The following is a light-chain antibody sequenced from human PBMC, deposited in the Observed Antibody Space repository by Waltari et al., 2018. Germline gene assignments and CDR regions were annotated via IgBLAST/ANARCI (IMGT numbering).Light chain of an antibody. CDR3: AAWDDSLNGWV. CDR2: SNY. J-gene: IGLJ3*02. Sequence: QSVLTQPPSASGTPGQRVTISCSGSSPNIGTNTVNCDQHPPGTAPKLLFYSNYPRPSGVPGRYSGSNSGTSASLAISGIQSEDEADYYCAAWDDSLNGWVFGGGTKLTVL. CDR1: SPNIGTNT. V-gene: IGLV1-44*01.